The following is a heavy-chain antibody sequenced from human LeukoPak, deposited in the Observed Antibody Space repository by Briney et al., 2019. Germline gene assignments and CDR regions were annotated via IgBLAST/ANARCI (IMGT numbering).Heavy chain of an antibody. CDR1: GYTFTGYY. V-gene: IGHV1-2*02. CDR3: ARDDGGYGPFDY. CDR2: INPNSGGT. J-gene: IGHJ4*02. Sequence: ASVKVSCKASGYTFTGYYMHWVRQAPGQGLEWMGWINPNSGGTNFAQKFQGRVTMTRDTSISTCYMELSRLRSDDTAVYYCARDDGGYGPFDYWGQGTLVTVSS. D-gene: IGHD5-12*01.